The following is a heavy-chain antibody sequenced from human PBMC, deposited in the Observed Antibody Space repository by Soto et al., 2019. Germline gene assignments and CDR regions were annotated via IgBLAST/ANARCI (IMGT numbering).Heavy chain of an antibody. CDR1: GGSISSSSYY. Sequence: PSETLSLTCTVSGGSISSSSYYWGWIRQPPGKGLEWIGSIYYSGSTYYNPSLKSRVTISVDTSKNQFSLKLSSVTVADTAVYYCARHGDFWSGCPIDPWGQGTLVTVS. V-gene: IGHV4-39*01. CDR2: IYYSGST. J-gene: IGHJ5*02. CDR3: ARHGDFWSGCPIDP. D-gene: IGHD3-3*01.